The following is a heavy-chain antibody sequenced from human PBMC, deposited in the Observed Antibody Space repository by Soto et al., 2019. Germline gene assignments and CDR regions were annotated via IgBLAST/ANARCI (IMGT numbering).Heavy chain of an antibody. Sequence: PSETLSLTCAVYGGSFSGFYWSWIRQPPGKGREWIGEINHSGSTNYNPSLKSRVTISVDTSKNQFSLKLSSVTAADTAVYYCARGNWDIVLMVYAIGGYYFDYWGQGTLVTVSS. V-gene: IGHV4-34*01. CDR1: GGSFSGFY. CDR3: ARGNWDIVLMVYAIGGYYFDY. D-gene: IGHD2-8*01. CDR2: INHSGST. J-gene: IGHJ4*02.